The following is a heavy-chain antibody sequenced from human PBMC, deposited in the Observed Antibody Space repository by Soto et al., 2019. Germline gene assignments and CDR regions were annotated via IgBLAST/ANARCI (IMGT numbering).Heavy chain of an antibody. Sequence: ASVKVSCKASGYTFSSYAMHWVRQAPGQRLEWMGWINAGNGNTKYSEKFQDRVTITRDTSASTVYMELSSLRSEDTAVYYCATVYSALVASGGYWGQGTLVTVSS. V-gene: IGHV1-3*01. CDR1: GYTFSSYA. J-gene: IGHJ4*02. CDR2: INAGNGNT. D-gene: IGHD1-26*01. CDR3: ATVYSALVASGGY.